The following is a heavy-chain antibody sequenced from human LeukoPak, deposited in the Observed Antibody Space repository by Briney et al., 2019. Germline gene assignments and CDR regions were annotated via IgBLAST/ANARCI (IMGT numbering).Heavy chain of an antibody. V-gene: IGHV3-7*03. CDR2: IKQDGSEK. CDR1: GFTFSSYW. J-gene: IGHJ4*02. D-gene: IGHD6-13*01. Sequence: GGSLRLSCAASGFTFSSYWMSWVRQAPGKGLEWVANIKQDGSEKYYVDSVKGRFTISRDNAKNSLYLQMNSLRAEDTAVYYCAREESIAAAGTPIDYWGQGTLVTVSS. CDR3: AREESIAAAGTPIDY.